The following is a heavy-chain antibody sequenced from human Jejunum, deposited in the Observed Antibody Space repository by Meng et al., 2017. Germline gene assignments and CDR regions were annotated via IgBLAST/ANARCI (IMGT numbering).Heavy chain of an antibody. CDR3: AKDRKPAGLWPFDC. CDR2: ISTSST. V-gene: IGHV3-23*01. CDR1: GFTFSSYS. J-gene: IGHJ4*02. Sequence: WGSLRLSCADSGFTFSSYSMTWVRQAPGKGLEWVSSISTSSTYYADSVKGRVTISRDNSKNMLYLQMDSLRAEDTALYYCAKDRKPAGLWPFDCWGQGTRATGSS.